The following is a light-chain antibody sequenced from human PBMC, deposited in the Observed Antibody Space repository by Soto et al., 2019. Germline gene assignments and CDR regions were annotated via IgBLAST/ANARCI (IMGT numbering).Light chain of an antibody. J-gene: IGLJ1*01. CDR2: NNN. V-gene: IGLV1-44*01. CDR1: SSNIGTNT. Sequence: QSVLTQPPSASGTPGQRVTISCSGSSSNIGTNTVSWYQHLPGTAPKLLIYNNNQRPSGVPDRFSGSKSGTSASLAISGLQSEDEADYYCAAWDDNLRGHFVFGTGTEVTVL. CDR3: AAWDDNLRGHFV.